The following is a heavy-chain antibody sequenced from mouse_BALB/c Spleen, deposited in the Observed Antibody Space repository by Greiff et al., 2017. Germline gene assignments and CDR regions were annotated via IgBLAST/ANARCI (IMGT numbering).Heavy chain of an antibody. CDR3: ARGNYYGSSPSWFAY. CDR1: GYTFTSYW. V-gene: IGHV1S81*02. D-gene: IGHD1-1*01. J-gene: IGHJ3*01. Sequence: VQLQQPGAELVKPGASVKLSCKASGYTFTSYWMHWVKQRPGQGLEWIGEINPSNGRTNYNEKFKSKATLTVDKSSSTASMQLSSLTSEDSAVYYCARGNYYGSSPSWFAYWGQGTLVTVSA. CDR2: INPSNGRT.